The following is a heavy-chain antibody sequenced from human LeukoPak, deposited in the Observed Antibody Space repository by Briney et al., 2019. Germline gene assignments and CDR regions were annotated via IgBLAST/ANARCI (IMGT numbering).Heavy chain of an antibody. CDR2: ISSDGYSI. Sequence: PGGSLRLSCAASGFTFSDYYMSWIRQAPGKGLEWVSYISSDGYSIYYTDSVKGRFTISRDNAKNSLFLQMSSLRAEDTAVFYCARRKLGYAFDIWGQGTMVTVSS. D-gene: IGHD7-27*01. V-gene: IGHV3-11*04. J-gene: IGHJ3*02. CDR3: ARRKLGYAFDI. CDR1: GFTFSDYY.